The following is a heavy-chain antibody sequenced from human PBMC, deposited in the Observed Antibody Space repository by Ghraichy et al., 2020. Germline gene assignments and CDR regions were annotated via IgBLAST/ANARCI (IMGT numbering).Heavy chain of an antibody. D-gene: IGHD3-3*01. CDR2: INHSGST. J-gene: IGHJ6*02. CDR3: ARANSRDYDFWSGYYYYYYYGMDV. CDR1: GGSFSGYY. V-gene: IGHV4-34*01. Sequence: SETLSLTCAVYGGSFSGYYWSWIRQPPGKGLEWIGEINHSGSTNYNPSLKSRVTISVDTSKNQFSLKLSSVTAADTAVYYCARANSRDYDFWSGYYYYYYYGMDVWGQGTSVTVSS.